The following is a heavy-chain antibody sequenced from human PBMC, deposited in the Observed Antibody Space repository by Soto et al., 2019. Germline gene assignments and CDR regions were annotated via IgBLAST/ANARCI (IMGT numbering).Heavy chain of an antibody. Sequence: GGSLRLSCAAFGLTVSGKKYLAWVRQAPGKGLEWLSGLYDVDGTYYADSVKGRFTVSRDSSKSVVYLQLNSLRPDDTAVYFCARGGNRYSSTSSGVGGFDYWGQGTLVTVSS. V-gene: IGHV3-53*01. CDR3: ARGGNRYSSTSSGVGGFDY. CDR1: GLTVSGKKY. CDR2: LYDVDGT. J-gene: IGHJ4*02. D-gene: IGHD6-6*01.